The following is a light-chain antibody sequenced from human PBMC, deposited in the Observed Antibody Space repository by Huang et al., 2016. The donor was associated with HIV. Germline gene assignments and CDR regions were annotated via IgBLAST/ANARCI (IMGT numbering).Light chain of an antibody. CDR2: GAS. J-gene: IGKJ1*01. Sequence: EIVMTQSPATLSVSPRERATLSCRASQGVSSSLAWYQQKPGQAPMLLIYGASTRATGIPARFSGSGSVTDFTLTISSLQSEDFAVYYCQQYNDSWTFGQGTKVEIK. V-gene: IGKV3-15*01. CDR1: QGVSSS. CDR3: QQYNDSWT.